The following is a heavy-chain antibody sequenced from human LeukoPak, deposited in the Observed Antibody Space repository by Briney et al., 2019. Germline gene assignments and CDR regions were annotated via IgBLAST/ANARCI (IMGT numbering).Heavy chain of an antibody. CDR3: ARDLDSSGWL. D-gene: IGHD6-19*01. J-gene: IGHJ4*02. Sequence: ASVKVSCKASGGTFSSYAISWVRQAPGQGLEWMGRIIPILGIANYAQKFQGRVTITADKSTSTAFMELSSLRSEDTAVYYCARDLDSSGWLWGQGTLVTVSS. V-gene: IGHV1-69*04. CDR1: GGTFSSYA. CDR2: IIPILGIA.